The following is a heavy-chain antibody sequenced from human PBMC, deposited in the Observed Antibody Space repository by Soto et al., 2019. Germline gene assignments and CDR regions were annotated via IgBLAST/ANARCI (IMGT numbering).Heavy chain of an antibody. CDR3: ARGPMGWWFYNLDY. CDR1: GGSFSCYY. D-gene: IGHD2-15*01. CDR2: INHSGST. Sequence: PSETLSLTCAVYGGSFSCYYWSWIRQPPGKGLEWIGEINHSGSTNYNPSLKSRVTISVDTSKNQFSLKLSSVTAANTAVYYCARGPMGWWFYNLDYLGQGTLVTVSS. V-gene: IGHV4-34*01. J-gene: IGHJ4*02.